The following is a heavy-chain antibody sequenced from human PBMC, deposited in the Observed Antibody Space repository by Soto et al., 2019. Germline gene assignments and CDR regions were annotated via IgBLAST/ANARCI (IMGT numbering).Heavy chain of an antibody. D-gene: IGHD3-3*01. Sequence: GGSLRLSCAASGFRFSDYWMTWVRQAPGKGLEWVANIKKDGAEKYYVDSVKGRFTISRDNAKNSLFLQMNSLRAEDTAVYYCARALSILGVALNPPGGMDVWGQGNMVTVSS. J-gene: IGHJ6*02. CDR1: GFRFSDYW. CDR3: ARALSILGVALNPPGGMDV. CDR2: IKKDGAEK. V-gene: IGHV3-7*03.